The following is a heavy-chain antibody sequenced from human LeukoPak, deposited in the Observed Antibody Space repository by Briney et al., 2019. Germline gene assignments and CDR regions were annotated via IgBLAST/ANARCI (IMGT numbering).Heavy chain of an antibody. CDR2: INTRRTT. CDR3: AREGSSSNEN. CDR1: GGSISRYY. J-gene: IGHJ4*02. V-gene: IGHV4-4*07. D-gene: IGHD6-13*01. Sequence: SEALPLTCMVSGGSISRYYWRWLRQPAGKGLEWIGPINTRRTTNYNPSLKSRVTMSVDTFKNQFSLKLSSVTAADTAVDYCAREGSSSNENSGQGTLVTASS.